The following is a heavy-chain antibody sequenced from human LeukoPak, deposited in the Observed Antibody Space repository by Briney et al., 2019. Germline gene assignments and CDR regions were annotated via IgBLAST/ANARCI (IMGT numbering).Heavy chain of an antibody. CDR1: GFMLSTTD. V-gene: IGHV3-23*01. CDR2: ISGSGDGT. Sequence: GGSLRLSCAASGFMLSTTDMSWVRQAPGKGLEWVSAISGSGDGTTYDDSVKGRFTISRDNSKNTLYLQMSSLRAEDTAVYYCAKAVGQWSFDLWGRGALVTVSS. J-gene: IGHJ2*01. CDR3: AKAVGQWSFDL.